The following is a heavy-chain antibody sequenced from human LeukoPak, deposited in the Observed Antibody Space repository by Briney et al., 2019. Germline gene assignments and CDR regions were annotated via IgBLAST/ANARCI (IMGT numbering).Heavy chain of an antibody. CDR3: AKDLTPSGYYDSSGYYFGTAFDI. V-gene: IGHV3-30*02. Sequence: PGGSLRLSCAASGFTFSSYAMSWVRQAPGKGLEWVAFIRYDGSNKYYADSVKGRFTISRDNSKNTLYLQMNSLRAEDTAVYYCAKDLTPSGYYDSSGYYFGTAFDIWGQGTMVTVSS. D-gene: IGHD3-22*01. CDR2: IRYDGSNK. CDR1: GFTFSSYA. J-gene: IGHJ3*02.